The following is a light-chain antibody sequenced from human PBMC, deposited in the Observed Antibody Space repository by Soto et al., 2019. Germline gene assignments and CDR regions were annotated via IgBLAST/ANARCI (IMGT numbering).Light chain of an antibody. CDR2: AAS. CDR3: QQSYSTPWT. Sequence: QMTQSPASLSASVGDRVTITCRASQSISSYLNWYQQKPGKAPKLLIYAASSLQSGVPSRFSGSGSGTDSTLTISSLQPEDFATYYCQQSYSTPWTFGQGTKVDIK. J-gene: IGKJ1*01. CDR1: QSISSY. V-gene: IGKV1-39*01.